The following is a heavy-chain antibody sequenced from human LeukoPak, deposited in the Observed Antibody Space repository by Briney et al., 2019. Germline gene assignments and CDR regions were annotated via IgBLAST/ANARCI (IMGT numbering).Heavy chain of an antibody. Sequence: ASVKVSCKASGYTFTGYYMHWVRQAPGRGLEWMGWINPNSGGTNYAQKFQGRVTMTRDTSISTAYMELSRLRSDDTAVYYCARVARAYYYGSGSSRALYYFDYWGQGTLVTVSS. D-gene: IGHD3-10*01. J-gene: IGHJ4*02. CDR3: ARVARAYYYGSGSSRALYYFDY. V-gene: IGHV1-2*02. CDR2: INPNSGGT. CDR1: GYTFTGYY.